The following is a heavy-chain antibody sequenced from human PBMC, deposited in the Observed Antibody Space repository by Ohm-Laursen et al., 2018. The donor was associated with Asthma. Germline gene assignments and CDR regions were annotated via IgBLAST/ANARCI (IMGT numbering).Heavy chain of an antibody. CDR1: GYTFTSYY. CDR2: INPSGGST. Sequence: ASVKVSCKASGYTFTSYYMHWVRQAPGQGLEWMGIINPSGGSTSYAQKFQGRVTMTRDTSISTAYMELSRLRSDDTAVYYCAREVTMVRGVIIPLGYWGQGTLVTVSS. J-gene: IGHJ4*02. CDR3: AREVTMVRGVIIPLGY. D-gene: IGHD3-10*01. V-gene: IGHV1-46*01.